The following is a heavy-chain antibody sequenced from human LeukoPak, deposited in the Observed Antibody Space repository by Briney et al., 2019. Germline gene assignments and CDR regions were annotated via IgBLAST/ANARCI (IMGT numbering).Heavy chain of an antibody. CDR2: INPNSGGT. V-gene: IGHV1-2*04. Sequence: GAPVKVSCKASGYTFTGYYMHWVRQAPGQGLEWMGWINPNSGGTNYAQKFQGWVTMTRDTSISTAYMELSRLRSDDTAVYYCARGSRTYYYDSSGYYLTSGSFDYWGQGTLVTVSS. CDR3: ARGSRTYYYDSSGYYLTSGSFDY. CDR1: GYTFTGYY. D-gene: IGHD3-22*01. J-gene: IGHJ4*02.